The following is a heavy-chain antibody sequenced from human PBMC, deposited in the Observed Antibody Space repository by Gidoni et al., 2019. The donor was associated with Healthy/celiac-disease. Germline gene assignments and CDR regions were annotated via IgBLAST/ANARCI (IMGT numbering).Heavy chain of an antibody. CDR2: INPSGGST. Sequence: QVQLVQSGAEVQKPGDSVKVSCKASGYTFTRYDMHRVRQAPGQGLEWMGIINPSGGSTSYAQKFQGRVTMTRDTSTSTVYVELSSLRSEDTAVYYCARGAADTAMVYYFDYWGQGTLVTVSS. CDR3: ARGAADTAMVYYFDY. CDR1: GYTFTRYD. J-gene: IGHJ4*02. V-gene: IGHV1-46*01. D-gene: IGHD5-18*01.